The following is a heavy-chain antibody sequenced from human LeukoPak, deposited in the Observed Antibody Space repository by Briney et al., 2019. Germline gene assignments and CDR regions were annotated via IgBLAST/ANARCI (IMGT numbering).Heavy chain of an antibody. CDR3: ATPGSGYWYYFDY. Sequence: ASVKVSCKVSGYTLTELSMHWVRQALGKGLEWTGGFDPEDGETIYAQKFQGRVTMTEDTSTDTAYMELSSLRSEDTAVYYCATPGSGYWYYFDYWGQGTLVTVSS. D-gene: IGHD3-22*01. V-gene: IGHV1-24*01. CDR1: GYTLTELS. CDR2: FDPEDGET. J-gene: IGHJ4*02.